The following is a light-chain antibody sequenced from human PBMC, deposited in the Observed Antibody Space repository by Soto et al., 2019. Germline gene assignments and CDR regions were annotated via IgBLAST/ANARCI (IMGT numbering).Light chain of an antibody. CDR3: SSYTSSSTYV. Sequence: QSVLTQPASVSGSPGQSIAISCIGSSSDVGGYNYVSWHQQHPGKPPKVVIYDVSNRPSGVSDRFSGSKSGNTASLTISGLQAEDEADYYCSSYTSSSTYVFGTGTRSPS. CDR1: SSDVGGYNY. J-gene: IGLJ1*01. CDR2: DVS. V-gene: IGLV2-14*01.